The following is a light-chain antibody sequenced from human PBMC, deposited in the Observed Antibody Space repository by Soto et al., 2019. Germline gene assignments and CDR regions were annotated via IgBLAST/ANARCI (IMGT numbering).Light chain of an antibody. CDR2: RNN. V-gene: IGLV1-47*01. CDR1: SSNIGSEY. Sequence: QSVLTQPPSASGTPGQRVTISCSGSSSNIGSEYVVWYQHLPGTAPKLLIYRNNQRPSGVPDRFAGSKSGTSASLAISVLRSEDEADYYCAARDDSLSGHWVFGGGTKVTVL. J-gene: IGLJ3*02. CDR3: AARDDSLSGHWV.